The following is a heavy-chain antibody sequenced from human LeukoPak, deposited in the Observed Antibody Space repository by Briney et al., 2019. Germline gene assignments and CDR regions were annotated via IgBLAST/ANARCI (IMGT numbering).Heavy chain of an antibody. CDR1: GFTFDDYA. D-gene: IGHD3-22*01. J-gene: IGHJ4*02. V-gene: IGHV3-9*01. CDR2: ISWNSGSI. CDR3: AKGPYYYDSSGAYHYFDY. Sequence: GGSLRLSCAASGFTFDDYAMHSVRQAPGKGLEWVSGISWNSGSIGYADSVKGRFTISRDNAKNSLYLQMNSLRAEDTALYYCAKGPYYYDSSGAYHYFDYWGQGTLVTVSS.